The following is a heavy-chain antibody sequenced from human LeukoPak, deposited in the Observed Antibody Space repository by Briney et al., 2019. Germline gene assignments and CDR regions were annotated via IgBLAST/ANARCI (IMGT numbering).Heavy chain of an antibody. Sequence: ASVKVSCKASGGTFSSYAISWVRQAPGQGLEWMGGIIPIFGTANYAQKFQGRVTITADESTSTAYMELSGLRSEDTAVYYCARHECSGGSCDYYYYYMDVWGKGTTVTISS. CDR2: IIPIFGTA. CDR3: ARHECSGGSCDYYYYYMDV. CDR1: GGTFSSYA. J-gene: IGHJ6*03. D-gene: IGHD2-15*01. V-gene: IGHV1-69*13.